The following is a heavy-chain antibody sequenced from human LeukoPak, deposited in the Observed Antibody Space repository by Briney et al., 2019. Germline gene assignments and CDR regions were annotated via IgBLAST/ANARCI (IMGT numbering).Heavy chain of an antibody. CDR2: ISSSSSYI. J-gene: IGHJ4*02. D-gene: IGHD3-16*01. V-gene: IGHV3-21*01. CDR1: GFTFSSYS. Sequence: PGGSLRLSCAASGFTFSSYSMNWVRQAPGKGLEWVSSISSSSSYIYYADSVKGQFTISRDNAKNSLYLQMNSLRAEDTAVYYCARDGTLHLGYDYVGSIDYWGQGTLVTVSS. CDR3: ARDGTLHLGYDYVGSIDY.